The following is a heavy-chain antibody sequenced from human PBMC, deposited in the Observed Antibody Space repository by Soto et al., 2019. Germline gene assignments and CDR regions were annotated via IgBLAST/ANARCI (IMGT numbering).Heavy chain of an antibody. V-gene: IGHV1-46*03. Sequence: GASVKVSCKASGYTFTSYYMHWVRQAPGQGLEWMGIINPSGGSTSYAQKFQGRVTVTRDTSTSTVYMELSSLRSEDTAVYYCARGPLGSNTYYYYYMDVWGKGTTVTVSS. J-gene: IGHJ6*03. CDR1: GYTFTSYY. D-gene: IGHD3-10*01. CDR2: INPSGGST. CDR3: ARGPLGSNTYYYYYMDV.